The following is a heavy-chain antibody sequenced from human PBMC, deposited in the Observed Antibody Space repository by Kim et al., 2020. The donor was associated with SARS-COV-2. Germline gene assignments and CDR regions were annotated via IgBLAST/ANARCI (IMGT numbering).Heavy chain of an antibody. CDR2: ISYDGSNK. V-gene: IGHV3-30-3*01. CDR1: GFTFSSYA. Sequence: GGSLRLSCAASGFTFSSYAMHWVRQAPGKGLEWVAVISYDGSNKYYADSVKGRFTISRDNSKNTLYLQMNSLRAEDTAVYYCARDSWAVAGRHRGYYYGMDVWGQGTTVTVSS. CDR3: ARDSWAVAGRHRGYYYGMDV. J-gene: IGHJ6*02. D-gene: IGHD6-19*01.